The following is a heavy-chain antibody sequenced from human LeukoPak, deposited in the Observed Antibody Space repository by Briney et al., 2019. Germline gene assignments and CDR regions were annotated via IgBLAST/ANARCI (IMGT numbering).Heavy chain of an antibody. J-gene: IGHJ4*02. Sequence: ASVKVSCKASGGTFSSYAISWVRQAPGQGLEWMGGIIPIFGTANYAQKFQGRVTITTDESTSTAYMELSSLRSEDTAVYYCARVASCCQALYYFDYWGQGTLVTVSS. V-gene: IGHV1-69*05. CDR1: GGTFSSYA. D-gene: IGHD2-15*01. CDR2: IIPIFGTA. CDR3: ARVASCCQALYYFDY.